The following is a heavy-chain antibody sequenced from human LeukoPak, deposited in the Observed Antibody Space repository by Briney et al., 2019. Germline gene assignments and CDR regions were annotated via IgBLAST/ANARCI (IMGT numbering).Heavy chain of an antibody. V-gene: IGHV4-34*01. Sequence: PSETLSLTCAVYGGSFSGYYWSWIRQPPGKGLEWIGEINHSGSTNYNPSLKSRVTISVDTSKNQSSLKLSSVTAADTAVYYCARKLRIAAAKGAFDIWGQGTMVTVSS. CDR1: GGSFSGYY. CDR2: INHSGST. D-gene: IGHD6-13*01. J-gene: IGHJ3*02. CDR3: ARKLRIAAAKGAFDI.